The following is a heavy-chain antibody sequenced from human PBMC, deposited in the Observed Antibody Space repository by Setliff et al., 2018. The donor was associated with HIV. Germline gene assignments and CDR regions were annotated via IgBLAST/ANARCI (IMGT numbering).Heavy chain of an antibody. Sequence: GESLKISCKGLGYNFNNNDIGWVRQMPGKGLEWMGIIYPGDSDTRYSPSFQGQVTISADKSISTAYLQWSSLKASDTAMYYCARRGIVVVPAGAFDIWGQGTMVTVSS. V-gene: IGHV5-51*01. CDR1: GYNFNNND. D-gene: IGHD2-2*01. CDR3: ARRGIVVVPAGAFDI. CDR2: IYPGDSDT. J-gene: IGHJ3*02.